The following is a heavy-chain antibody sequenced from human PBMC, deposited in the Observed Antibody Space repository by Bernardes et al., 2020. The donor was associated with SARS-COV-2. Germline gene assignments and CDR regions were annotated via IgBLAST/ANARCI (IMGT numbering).Heavy chain of an antibody. J-gene: IGHJ6*02. D-gene: IGHD6-19*01. CDR1: GGSISSGSYY. CDR3: AREDSSGFLGYDYYGVDV. CDR2: IYTSGST. V-gene: IGHV4-61*02. Sequence: SETLSLTCTVSGGSISSGSYYWSWMRQPAGKGLEWIGRIYTSGSTNYNPSLKRRVTMSVDTSKNQFSLKLSSVTAADTAVYYCAREDSSGFLGYDYYGVDVWGQGTTVTVSS.